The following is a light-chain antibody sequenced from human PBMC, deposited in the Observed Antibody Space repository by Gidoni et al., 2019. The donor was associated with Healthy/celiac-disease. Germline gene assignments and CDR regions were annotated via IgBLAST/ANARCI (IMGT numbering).Light chain of an antibody. CDR1: TGDIGGYNF. CDR3: SSYTNRDSLV. J-gene: IGLJ2*01. V-gene: IGLV2-14*03. Sequence: QSALTQPASVSGSPGQSITISCTGTTGDIGGYNFVSWYQQHPGKAPQLMIFDVRNRPSGVSNRFSGSKSGNTASLTISGLQADDEAEYFCSSYTNRDSLVFGGGTKVTVL. CDR2: DVR.